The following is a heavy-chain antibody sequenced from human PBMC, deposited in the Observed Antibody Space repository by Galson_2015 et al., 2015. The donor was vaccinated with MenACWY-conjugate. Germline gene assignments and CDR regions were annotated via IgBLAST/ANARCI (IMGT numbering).Heavy chain of an antibody. CDR2: LYYNGDT. D-gene: IGHD2-21*01. J-gene: IGHJ2*01. CDR3: ARRLTVISPYFDL. V-gene: IGHV4-39*01. CDR1: GGPISSSDYY. Sequence: ETLSLACTVPGGPISSSDYYWGWIRPPPGKGPEWIASLYYNGDTYFNPSLKTRVTVSVDTSNNQFSLKLNSVTAADTAVYYCARRLTVISPYFDLWGRGTLVTVSS.